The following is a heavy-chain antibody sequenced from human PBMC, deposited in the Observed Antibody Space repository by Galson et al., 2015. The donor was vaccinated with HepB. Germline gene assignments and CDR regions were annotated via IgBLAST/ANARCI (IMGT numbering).Heavy chain of an antibody. CDR1: GFTFDDYT. J-gene: IGHJ6*02. CDR2: SSWDGGRT. Sequence: SLRLSCAVSGFTFDDYTMHWVRQAPGKGLEWVSLSSWDGGRTYYADSVKGRFTISRDNSKNSLYLQMNSLRTEDTALYYCAKDKSSSFLYYYAMDVWGQGTTVTVSS. V-gene: IGHV3-43*01. CDR3: AKDKSSSFLYYYAMDV.